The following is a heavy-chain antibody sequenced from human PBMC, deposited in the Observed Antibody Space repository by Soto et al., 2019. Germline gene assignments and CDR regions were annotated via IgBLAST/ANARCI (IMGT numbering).Heavy chain of an antibody. CDR2: ISSSSSYI. J-gene: IGHJ5*02. V-gene: IGHV3-21*01. CDR1: GFTFSRYS. D-gene: IGHD1-26*01. CDR3: ARDPNLYSGSPNWFDP. Sequence: PGGSLRLSCAASGFTFSRYSMNWVRQAPGKGLEWVSSISSSSSYIYYADSMKGRFTISRDNAKNSLYLQMNSLRAEDTAVYYCARDPNLYSGSPNWFDPWGQGTLVTVS.